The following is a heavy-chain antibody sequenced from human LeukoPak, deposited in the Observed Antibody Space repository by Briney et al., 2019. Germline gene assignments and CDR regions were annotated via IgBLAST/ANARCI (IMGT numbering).Heavy chain of an antibody. Sequence: GASLKVSCKASGFTFTNSAIQWVRQARGQRLEWLGWTVVGSGNANYAQKFQDRVIITRDMSTSTAYMEVSSLRSEDTAVYYCAADDLTRAYWGQEPWSPSPQ. CDR2: TVVGSGNA. CDR1: GFTFTNSA. J-gene: IGHJ4*01. CDR3: AADDLTRAY. V-gene: IGHV1-58*02.